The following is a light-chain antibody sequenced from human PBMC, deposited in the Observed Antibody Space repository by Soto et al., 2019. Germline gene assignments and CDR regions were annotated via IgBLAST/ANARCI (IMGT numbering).Light chain of an antibody. J-gene: IGKJ1*01. CDR1: QSVSSTS. V-gene: IGKV3-20*01. Sequence: EIVLTQSPGTLSFSPGERATLSCRASQSVSSTSLAWYQQKPGQAPRLLIYGASNRATGIPDRFSGSGSGTDFTLTISRLEPEDFVVYYCQQYDQSPPWTFGQGTKVEIK. CDR3: QQYDQSPPWT. CDR2: GAS.